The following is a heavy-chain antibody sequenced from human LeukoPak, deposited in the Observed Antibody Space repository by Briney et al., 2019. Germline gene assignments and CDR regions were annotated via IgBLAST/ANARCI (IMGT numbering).Heavy chain of an antibody. D-gene: IGHD6-6*01. J-gene: IGHJ5*02. CDR3: ARGRTYRSSSWFDP. V-gene: IGHV4-59*01. CDR2: ISYSGNT. Sequence: SETLSLTCTVSGGSISNYYWSWIRQPPGKGLEWIGYISYSGNTNYNPSLKSRVTISVDASKNQFSLKLSSVTAADTAVYYCARGRTYRSSSWFDPWGQGTLVTVSS. CDR1: GGSISNYY.